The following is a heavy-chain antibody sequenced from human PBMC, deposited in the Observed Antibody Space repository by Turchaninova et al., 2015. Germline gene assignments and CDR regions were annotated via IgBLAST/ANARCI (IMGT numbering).Heavy chain of an antibody. CDR3: ARTVRRDGNNFDGFNA. D-gene: IGHD5-24*01. CDR2: IYTADKECST. CDR1: GFTTRNKL. V-gene: IGHV3-53*04. Sequence: EVQLLGSGGGVVGPVGGSGLLVAGPGFTTRNKLSRWDPQVSGKVLEWVPIIYTADKECSTYYADSVRGRFTISKHSSENTLYLQMDSLRSEDTAVYYCARTVRRDGNNFDGFNAWGHGTMVTVSS. J-gene: IGHJ3*01.